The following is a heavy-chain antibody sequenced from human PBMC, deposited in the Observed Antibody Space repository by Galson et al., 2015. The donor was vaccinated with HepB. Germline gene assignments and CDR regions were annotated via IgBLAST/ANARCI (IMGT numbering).Heavy chain of an antibody. CDR3: ARLDSGRSSGVGAFDI. Sequence: QSGAEVKKPGESLQISCKGSGYRFTSYWIGWVRQMPGKGLEWMGIIYPTDSDTRYSPSFQGQVTISADRSTSTAYLRWSTLKASDTAIYYCARLDSGRSSGVGAFDIWGQGTMVTVSS. CDR1: GYRFTSYW. V-gene: IGHV5-51*01. CDR2: IYPTDSDT. D-gene: IGHD1-26*01. J-gene: IGHJ3*02.